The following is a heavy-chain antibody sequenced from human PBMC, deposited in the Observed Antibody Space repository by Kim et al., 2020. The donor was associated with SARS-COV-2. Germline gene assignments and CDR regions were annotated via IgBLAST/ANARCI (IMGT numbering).Heavy chain of an antibody. D-gene: IGHD3-10*01. Sequence: GESLKISCKGSGYSFTSYWISWVRQMPGKGLEWMGRIDPSDSYTNYSPSFQGHVTISADKSISTAYLQWSSLKASDTAMYYCARLRPWFGESGDFDYWGQGTLVTVSS. CDR3: ARLRPWFGESGDFDY. V-gene: IGHV5-10-1*01. CDR2: IDPSDSYT. J-gene: IGHJ4*02. CDR1: GYSFTSYW.